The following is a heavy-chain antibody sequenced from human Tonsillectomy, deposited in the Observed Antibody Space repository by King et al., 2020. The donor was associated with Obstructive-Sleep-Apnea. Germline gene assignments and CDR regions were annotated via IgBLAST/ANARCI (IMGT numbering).Heavy chain of an antibody. CDR2: LYHSGST. CDR3: ARANSNTWNYYFYYGMDV. Sequence: VQLQESGPGLVKPSETLSLTCTVSGFSISSDYYWGWIRQPPGKGLECIGSLYHSGSTSSTPPFKIRVTISVDTSKNHFSLRLRSVTATDTPVYFCARANSNTWNYYFYYGMDVWGQGTTVTVSS. D-gene: IGHD6-13*01. V-gene: IGHV4-38-2*02. J-gene: IGHJ6*02. CDR1: GFSISSDYY.